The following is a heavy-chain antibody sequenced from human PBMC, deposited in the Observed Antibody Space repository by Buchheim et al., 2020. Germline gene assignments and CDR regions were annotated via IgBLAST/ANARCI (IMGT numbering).Heavy chain of an antibody. CDR1: GFTFSSYG. J-gene: IGHJ4*02. CDR3: AKDLFGGDYRYFDY. Sequence: QVQLVESGGGVVQPGRSLRLSCAASGFTFSSYGMHWVRQAPGKGLEWVAVISYDGSNKYYADSVKGRFTISRDNSQNTLYLQMNSLRAEDTAVYYCAKDLFGGDYRYFDYWGQGTL. V-gene: IGHV3-30*18. D-gene: IGHD4-17*01. CDR2: ISYDGSNK.